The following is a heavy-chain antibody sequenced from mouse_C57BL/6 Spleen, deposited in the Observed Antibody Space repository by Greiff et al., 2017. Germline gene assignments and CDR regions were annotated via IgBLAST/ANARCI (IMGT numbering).Heavy chain of an antibody. CDR3: ARPGVTTYYAMDY. Sequence: EVQLVESGGGLVKPGGSLKLSCAASGFTFSDYGMHWVRKAPEKGLEWVAYISSGSSTIYYADTVKGRFTISRDNAKNTLFLQMTSLSSEDTAMYYCARPGVTTYYAMDYWGQGTSVTVSS. D-gene: IGHD2-12*01. J-gene: IGHJ4*01. CDR2: ISSGSSTI. V-gene: IGHV5-17*01. CDR1: GFTFSDYG.